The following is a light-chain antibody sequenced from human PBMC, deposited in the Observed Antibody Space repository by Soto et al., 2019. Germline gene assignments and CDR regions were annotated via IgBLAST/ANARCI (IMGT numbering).Light chain of an antibody. CDR2: DVS. J-gene: IGKJ3*01. V-gene: IGKV3-11*01. CDR1: QSVDNY. CDR3: QQRSNRPRFT. Sequence: EIVLTQSPATLSLSPGERATLSCRASQSVDNYLAWYQQKPGQAPRLLIYDVSNRATGTPARFSGSGSGTDFKLSISSLEPEDFAVYYCQQRSNRPRFTFGPGTKVDIK.